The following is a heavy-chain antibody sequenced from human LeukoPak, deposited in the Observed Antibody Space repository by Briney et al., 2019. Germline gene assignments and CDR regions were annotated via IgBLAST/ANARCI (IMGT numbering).Heavy chain of an antibody. J-gene: IGHJ4*02. V-gene: IGHV1-18*01. CDR2: ISAYNGNT. CDR3: ARALIVAPGDDFDY. CDR1: GYTFTSYG. D-gene: IGHD5-12*01. Sequence: ASVKVSCKASGYTFTSYGISWVRQAPGQGLEWMGWISAYNGNTNYAQRLQGRVTMTTDTSTSTAYMELRSLRSDDTAVYYCARALIVAPGDDFDYWGQGTLVTVSS.